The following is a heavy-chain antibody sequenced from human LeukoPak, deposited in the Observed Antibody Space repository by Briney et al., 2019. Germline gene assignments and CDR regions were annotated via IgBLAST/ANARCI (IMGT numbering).Heavy chain of an antibody. Sequence: GGSLRLSCAASGFTFSSYSMNWVRQAPGKGLEWVSTITGTGGSTYYADSVRGRFTISRDNSKNTLYLQMNSLRAEDTAVYYCAKLGNSNPLRLPFDYWGQGTLVTVSS. J-gene: IGHJ4*02. V-gene: IGHV3-23*01. D-gene: IGHD4-23*01. CDR3: AKLGNSNPLRLPFDY. CDR1: GFTFSSYS. CDR2: ITGTGGST.